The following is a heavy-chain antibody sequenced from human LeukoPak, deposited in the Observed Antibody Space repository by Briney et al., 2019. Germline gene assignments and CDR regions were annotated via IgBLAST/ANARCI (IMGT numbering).Heavy chain of an antibody. D-gene: IGHD4-17*01. CDR1: GFTFSSYG. CDR3: AKDLQVTTLGYFHH. J-gene: IGHJ1*01. Sequence: HPGGSLRLSCAASGFTFSSYGMNWVRQAPGKGLEWVSSIWGSGSSTYYADSVKGRFTLSRDNSQNTLYLQMNSLRAEDTAVYYCAKDLQVTTLGYFHHWGQGTLVTVSS. CDR2: IWGSGSST. V-gene: IGHV3-23*01.